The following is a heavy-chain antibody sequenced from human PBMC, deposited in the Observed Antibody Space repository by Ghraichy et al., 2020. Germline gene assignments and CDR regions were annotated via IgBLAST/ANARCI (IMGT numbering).Heavy chain of an antibody. J-gene: IGHJ6*02. CDR1: GGTFSSYA. CDR3: ASYTVTTLLNLNYYYYGMDV. Sequence: SVKVSCKASGGTFSSYAISWVRQAPGQGLEWMGGIIPIFGTANYAQKFQGRVTITADKSTSTAYMELSSLRSEDTAVYYCASYTVTTLLNLNYYYYGMDVWGQGTTVTVSS. D-gene: IGHD4-17*01. CDR2: IIPIFGTA. V-gene: IGHV1-69*06.